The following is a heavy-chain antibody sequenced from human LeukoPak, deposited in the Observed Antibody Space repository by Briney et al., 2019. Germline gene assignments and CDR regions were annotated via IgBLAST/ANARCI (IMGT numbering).Heavy chain of an antibody. J-gene: IGHJ6*03. CDR3: AAGITISPTYYYYMDV. Sequence: PSETLSLTCTVSGGSISSYYWSWIRQPAGKGLEWIGRIYTSGSTNYNPSLKSRVTMSVDTSKNQFSLKLSSVTAADTAVYYCAAGITISPTYYYYMDVWGKGTTVTVSS. CDR2: IYTSGST. V-gene: IGHV4-4*07. CDR1: GGSISSYY. D-gene: IGHD3-3*01.